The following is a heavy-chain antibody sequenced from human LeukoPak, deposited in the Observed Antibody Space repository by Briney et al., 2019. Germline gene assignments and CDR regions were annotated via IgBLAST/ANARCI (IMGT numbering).Heavy chain of an antibody. Sequence: ASVKVSCKASGFTFTSSAMQWVRQTRGQRLEWIGWIVVGSGNTNYAQKFQERVTITRDMSTSTAYMELSRLTSDDTAVYYCARGYYDSSGFEYFQDWGQGTLVTVSS. CDR3: ARGYYDSSGFEYFQD. V-gene: IGHV1-58*02. CDR2: IVVGSGNT. CDR1: GFTFTSSA. D-gene: IGHD3-22*01. J-gene: IGHJ1*01.